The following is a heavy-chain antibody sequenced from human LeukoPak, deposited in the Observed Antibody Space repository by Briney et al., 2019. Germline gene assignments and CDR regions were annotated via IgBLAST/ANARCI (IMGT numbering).Heavy chain of an antibody. D-gene: IGHD3-22*01. J-gene: IGHJ3*02. Sequence: ASVKVSCKASGYTFTSYYMHWVRQAPGQGLEWMGIINPSGGSTSYAQKFQGRVTMTRDMSTSTVYMELSSLRSEDTAVYYCAREYYDSSGYSARDAFDIWGQGTMVTVSS. V-gene: IGHV1-46*01. CDR1: GYTFTSYY. CDR3: AREYYDSSGYSARDAFDI. CDR2: INPSGGST.